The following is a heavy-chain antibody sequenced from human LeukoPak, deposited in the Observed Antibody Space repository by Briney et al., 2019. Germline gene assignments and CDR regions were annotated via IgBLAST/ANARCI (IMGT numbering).Heavy chain of an antibody. CDR2: IYYSGST. D-gene: IGHD3-9*01. V-gene: IGHV4-39*01. Sequence: PSETLSLTCTVSGGSISSSSYYWGWIRQPPGKGLEWIGSIYYSGSTYYNPSLKSRVTISVDTSKNQFSLKLSSVTAADTAVYYCARSYSYYDILTGYIGPLLYFDLWGRGTLVTVSS. CDR1: GGSISSSSYY. CDR3: ARSYSYYDILTGYIGPLLYFDL. J-gene: IGHJ2*01.